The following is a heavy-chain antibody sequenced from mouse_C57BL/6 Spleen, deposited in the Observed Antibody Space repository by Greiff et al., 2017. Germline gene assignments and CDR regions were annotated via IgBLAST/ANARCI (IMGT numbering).Heavy chain of an antibody. Sequence: QVQLQQPGAELVKPGASVKLSCKASGYTFTSYWMHWVKQRPGQGLGWIGMIHPNSGSTNYNEKFKSKATLTVDKSSSTAYMQLSSLTSEDSAVYYCARSGYYGSHWYFDVWGTGTTVTVSS. CDR3: ARSGYYGSHWYFDV. J-gene: IGHJ1*03. CDR1: GYTFTSYW. V-gene: IGHV1-64*01. CDR2: IHPNSGST. D-gene: IGHD1-1*01.